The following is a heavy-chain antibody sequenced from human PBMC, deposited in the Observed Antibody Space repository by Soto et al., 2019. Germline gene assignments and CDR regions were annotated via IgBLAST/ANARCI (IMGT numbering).Heavy chain of an antibody. CDR1: GFTFSSYA. D-gene: IGHD1-1*01. J-gene: IGHJ3*02. CDR3: XXXRTGTTYDAFDI. V-gene: IGHV3-64*01. Sequence: EVQLVESGGGLVQPGGSLILSCAASGFTFSSYAMHWVRQAPGKGLEFVSAVSSNGGSTYYASSVKGRFTVSRDNSKNTLFLQMGSLRPEDMAVXFXXXXRTGTTYDAFDIWGLGTMVTXSS. CDR2: VSSNGGST.